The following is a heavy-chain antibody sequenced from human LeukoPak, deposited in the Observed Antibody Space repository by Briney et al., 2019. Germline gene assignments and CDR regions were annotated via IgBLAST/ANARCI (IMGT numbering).Heavy chain of an antibody. J-gene: IGHJ2*01. CDR2: ISSSSSYI. CDR3: VKDDYGVPGWYFDL. V-gene: IGHV3-21*04. D-gene: IGHD4-17*01. CDR1: GFTFSSYS. Sequence: KPGGSLRLSCAASGFTFSSYSMNWVRQAPGKGLEWVSSISSSSSYIYYADSVKGRFTISRDNSKNTLFLQMNTLRADDTAVFYCVKDDYGVPGWYFDLWGRGTLVTVSS.